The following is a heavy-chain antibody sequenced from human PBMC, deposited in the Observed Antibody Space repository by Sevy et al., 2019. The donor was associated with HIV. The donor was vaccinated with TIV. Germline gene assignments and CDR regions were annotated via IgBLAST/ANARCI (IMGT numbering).Heavy chain of an antibody. CDR1: GFNFNIYS. V-gene: IGHV3-21*01. CDR2: ISGSSSYI. J-gene: IGHJ4*02. D-gene: IGHD2-21*02. Sequence: GGSLRLSCAASGFNFNIYSMNWVRQAPGKGLEWVSSISGSSSYIFYADSVKGRFTISRDNAKNSLYLQMNSLRAEDTAVYYCARGRGDPRADCFDYSGQGTLVTVSS. CDR3: ARGRGDPRADCFDY.